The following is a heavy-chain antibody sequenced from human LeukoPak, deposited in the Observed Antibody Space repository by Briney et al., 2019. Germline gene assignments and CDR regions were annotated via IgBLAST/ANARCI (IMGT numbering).Heavy chain of an antibody. Sequence: PSETLSLTCTVSGGSISSSSYYWGWIRQPPGKGLEWIGYIYYSGSTNYNPSLKSRVTISVDTSKNQFSLKLSSVTAADTAVYYCARTSGSYWGSVLNYFDYWGQGTLVTVSS. D-gene: IGHD1-26*01. V-gene: IGHV4-61*05. CDR1: GGSISSSSYY. CDR2: IYYSGST. CDR3: ARTSGSYWGSVLNYFDY. J-gene: IGHJ4*02.